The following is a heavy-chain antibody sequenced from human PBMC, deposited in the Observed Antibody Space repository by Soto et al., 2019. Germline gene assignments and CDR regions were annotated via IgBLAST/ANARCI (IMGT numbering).Heavy chain of an antibody. D-gene: IGHD3-22*01. CDR2: IIPIFGTA. V-gene: IGHV1-69*13. Sequence: SVKVSCKASGGTFSSYAISWVRQAPGQGLEWMGGIIPIFGTANYAQKFQGRVTITADESTSTAYMELSSLRSEDTAVYYCASGPYYYDSSGYYRYFQHWGQGTLVTVSS. CDR1: GGTFSSYA. J-gene: IGHJ1*01. CDR3: ASGPYYYDSSGYYRYFQH.